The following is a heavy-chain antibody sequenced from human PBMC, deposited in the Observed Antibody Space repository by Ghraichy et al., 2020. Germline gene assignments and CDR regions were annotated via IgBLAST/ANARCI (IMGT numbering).Heavy chain of an antibody. V-gene: IGHV1-69*13. CDR2: IIPIFGTA. Sequence: SVKVSCKASGGTFSSYAISWVRQAPGQGLEWMGWIIPIFGTANYAQKFQGRVTITADESTSTAYMELSSLRSEDTAVYYCAMGSNRLYSGGMDVWGQGTTVTVSS. D-gene: IGHD1-14*01. CDR1: GGTFSSYA. CDR3: AMGSNRLYSGGMDV. J-gene: IGHJ6*02.